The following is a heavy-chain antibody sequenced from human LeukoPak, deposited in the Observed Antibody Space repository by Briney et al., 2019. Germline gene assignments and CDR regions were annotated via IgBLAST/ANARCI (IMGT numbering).Heavy chain of an antibody. Sequence: GSLRLSCTASGFTFSNAWMNWVRQAPGEGLEWVGRIKSKTDGGTTDYAAPVKGRFTISRDDSKNTLYLQMNSLKSEDTAVYYCTTDTVHQLQPHYYYYYYMDVWGKGTTVTISS. D-gene: IGHD2-2*01. CDR2: IKSKTDGGTT. J-gene: IGHJ6*03. CDR1: GFTFSNAW. V-gene: IGHV3-15*01. CDR3: TTDTVHQLQPHYYYYYYMDV.